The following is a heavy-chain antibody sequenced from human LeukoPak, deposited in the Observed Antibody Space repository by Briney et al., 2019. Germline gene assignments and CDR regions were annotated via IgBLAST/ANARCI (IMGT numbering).Heavy chain of an antibody. Sequence: GGSLRLSCAASGFTFSSYSMNWVRQAPGKGLEWVSSISSSSSYIYYADSVKGRFTISRDNAKNSLYLQMNSLRAEDTAVYYCARDEARSYRHDAFDIWGQGTMVTVSS. CDR3: ARDEARSYRHDAFDI. J-gene: IGHJ3*02. V-gene: IGHV3-21*01. CDR2: ISSSSSYI. CDR1: GFTFSSYS. D-gene: IGHD1-26*01.